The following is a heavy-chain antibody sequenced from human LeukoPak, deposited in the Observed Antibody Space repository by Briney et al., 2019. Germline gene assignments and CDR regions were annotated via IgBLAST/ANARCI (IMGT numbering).Heavy chain of an antibody. Sequence: PSETLSLTCSVSGASISSHYWSWIRQPAGKGLEWIGHMYPSGKTSYNPSLKSRVTMSGDTSKNQFSLKLTSVTAADTAVYYCARIGAVSGRVYYYMDVWGKGTTIIVSS. D-gene: IGHD2-15*01. CDR1: GASISSHY. CDR3: ARIGAVSGRVYYYMDV. J-gene: IGHJ6*03. CDR2: MYPSGKT. V-gene: IGHV4-4*07.